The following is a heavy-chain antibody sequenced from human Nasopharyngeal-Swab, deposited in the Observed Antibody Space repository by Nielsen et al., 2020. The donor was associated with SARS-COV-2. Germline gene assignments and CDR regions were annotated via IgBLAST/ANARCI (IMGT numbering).Heavy chain of an antibody. CDR1: GFTFRNCW. CDR2: VDYGGSTT. CDR3: ARRACRDGYNYLIDY. V-gene: IGHV3-74*01. Sequence: GESLKISCAASGFTFRNCWMHWVRQTRGQGLVWVARVDYGGSTTNYADSVKGRFTISRDNAKSTLYLQMNSLGAEDTAVYYCARRACRDGYNYLIDYCGQGTLVTVSS. J-gene: IGHJ4*02. D-gene: IGHD5-24*01.